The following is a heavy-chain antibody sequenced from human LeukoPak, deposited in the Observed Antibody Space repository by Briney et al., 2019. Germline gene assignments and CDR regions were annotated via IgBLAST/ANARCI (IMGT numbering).Heavy chain of an antibody. V-gene: IGHV3-30*03. CDR1: GFTFSSYG. CDR2: ISYDGSNK. CDR3: ARDRDYYGSGSYYNLYYYYGMDV. J-gene: IGHJ6*02. Sequence: GGSLRLSCAASGFTFSSYGMHWVRQAPGKGLEWVAVISYDGSNKYYADSVKGRLTISRDNSKNTLYLQMNSLRAEDTAVYYCARDRDYYGSGSYYNLYYYYGMDVWGQGTTVTVSS. D-gene: IGHD3-10*01.